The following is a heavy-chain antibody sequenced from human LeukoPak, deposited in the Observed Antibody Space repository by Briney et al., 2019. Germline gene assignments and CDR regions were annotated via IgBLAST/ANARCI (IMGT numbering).Heavy chain of an antibody. Sequence: GGSLRLSCAASGFTFSTYAMSWVRQAPGRGLVWVSAISASGESTYFADSVKGRFTISRDNSKNTLYLQVSSLRAEDTAVYYCAKGYGAGWSQYFDYWGQGTLVTVSS. CDR1: GFTFSTYA. CDR2: ISASGEST. V-gene: IGHV3-23*01. J-gene: IGHJ4*02. D-gene: IGHD6-19*01. CDR3: AKGYGAGWSQYFDY.